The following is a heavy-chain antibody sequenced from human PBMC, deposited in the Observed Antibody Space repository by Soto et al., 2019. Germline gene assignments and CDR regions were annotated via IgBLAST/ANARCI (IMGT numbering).Heavy chain of an antibody. J-gene: IGHJ4*02. V-gene: IGHV5-51*01. Sequence: PGESLKISCKASGYSFNSFWIGWVRQVAGKGLEWMGTIYPGDPDTRYSPAFQGQVTISVDKSISTAYLQWSSLKASDTAMYFCARSPVRAGTYIYFDYWGQGSLVTVSS. CDR1: GYSFNSFW. CDR2: IYPGDPDT. D-gene: IGHD3-10*01. CDR3: ARSPVRAGTYIYFDY.